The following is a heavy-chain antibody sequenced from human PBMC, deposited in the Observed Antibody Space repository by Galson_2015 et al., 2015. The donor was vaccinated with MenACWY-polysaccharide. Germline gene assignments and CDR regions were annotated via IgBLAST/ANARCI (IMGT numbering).Heavy chain of an antibody. D-gene: IGHD2-21*02. Sequence: SLRLSCAASGFTFSNAWMSWVRQAPGKGLEWVGRIKSKTDGGTTDYAAPVKGRFTIPRDDSKNTLYLQMNSLKTEDTAVYYCTTDGIVVVTATSGLYGMDVWGQGTTVTVSS. CDR2: IKSKTDGGTT. CDR3: TTDGIVVVTATSGLYGMDV. J-gene: IGHJ6*02. V-gene: IGHV3-15*01. CDR1: GFTFSNAW.